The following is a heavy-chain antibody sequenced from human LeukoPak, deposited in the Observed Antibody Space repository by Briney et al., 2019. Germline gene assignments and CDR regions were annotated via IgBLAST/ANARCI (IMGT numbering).Heavy chain of an antibody. CDR2: IIPIFGTA. CDR3: AREALWSTEYYFDY. D-gene: IGHD3-10*01. CDR1: GGTFSSYA. V-gene: IGHV1-69*13. J-gene: IGHJ4*02. Sequence: ASVEVSCKASGGTFSSYAISWVRQAPGQGLGWMGGIIPIFGTANYAQKFQGRVTITADESTSTAYMELSSLRSEDTAVYYCAREALWSTEYYFDYWGQGTLVTVSS.